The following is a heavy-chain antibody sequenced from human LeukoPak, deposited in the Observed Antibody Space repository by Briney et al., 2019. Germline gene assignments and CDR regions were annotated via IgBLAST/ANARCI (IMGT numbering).Heavy chain of an antibody. V-gene: IGHV5-51*01. CDR1: GYSFTIYW. Sequence: GESLKISCRASGYSFTIYWIGWVRQLPGKGLEWMGIIYPGDSDTTYSPSFQGQVTISVDKSISTAYLQWSSLKASDTAMYYCARRDYDILTGPDAFDIWGQGTMVTVSS. D-gene: IGHD3-9*01. CDR3: ARRDYDILTGPDAFDI. J-gene: IGHJ3*02. CDR2: IYPGDSDT.